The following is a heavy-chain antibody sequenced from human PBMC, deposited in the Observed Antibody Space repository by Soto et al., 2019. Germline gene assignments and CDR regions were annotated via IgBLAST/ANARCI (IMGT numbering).Heavy chain of an antibody. V-gene: IGHV4-31*03. CDR3: ARVVLAARSVFDYRYGLDV. D-gene: IGHD6-25*01. Sequence: SETLSLTCTVSGGSISSGGYYWSWIRQHPGKGLEWIGYIYYSGSTYYNPSLKSRVTISVDTSKNQFSLKLSSVTAADTAVYYCARVVLAARSVFDYRYGLDVWGQGTTDTVSS. J-gene: IGHJ6*01. CDR1: GGSISSGGYY. CDR2: IYYSGST.